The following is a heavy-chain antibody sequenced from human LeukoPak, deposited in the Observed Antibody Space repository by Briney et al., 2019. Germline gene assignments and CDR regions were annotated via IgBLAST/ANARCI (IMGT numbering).Heavy chain of an antibody. CDR2: ISAYNGNT. Sequence: ASVKVSCKASGYTFTSYGISWVRQAPGQGLEWMGWISAYNGNTNYAQKLQGRVTMTTDTSTSTAYMELSSLRSEDTAVYYCATRYCTNGVCEYYFDYWGQGTLVTVSS. CDR1: GYTFTSYG. J-gene: IGHJ4*02. CDR3: ATRYCTNGVCEYYFDY. D-gene: IGHD2-8*01. V-gene: IGHV1-18*01.